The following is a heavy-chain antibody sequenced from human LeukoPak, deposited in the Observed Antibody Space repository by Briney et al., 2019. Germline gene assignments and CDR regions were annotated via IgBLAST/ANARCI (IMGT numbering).Heavy chain of an antibody. CDR3: ARVLKGLAVAGSYYFDY. CDR1: GGSVSSGSYY. V-gene: IGHV4-61*01. J-gene: IGHJ4*02. Sequence: PSETLSRTCTVSGGSVSSGSYYWSWIRQPPGKGLEWIAYIYYSGSTNYNPSLKSRVTISVDTSKNQFSLKLSSVTAADTAVYYCARVLKGLAVAGSYYFDYWGQGTLVTVSS. CDR2: IYYSGST. D-gene: IGHD6-19*01.